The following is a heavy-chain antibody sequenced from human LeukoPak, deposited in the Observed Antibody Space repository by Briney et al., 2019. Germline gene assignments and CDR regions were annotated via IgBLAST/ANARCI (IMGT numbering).Heavy chain of an antibody. V-gene: IGHV1-69*13. CDR1: GGTFSSYA. CDR2: IIPIFGTA. D-gene: IGHD3-22*01. CDR3: ARGGYYYDSSGYSHLPDY. Sequence: SVKVSCKASGGTFSSYAISWVRQAPGQGLEWMGGIIPIFGTANYAQKFQGRVTITADESTSTAYMELSSLRSEDTAVYYCARGGYYYDSSGYSHLPDYWGQGTLVTVSS. J-gene: IGHJ4*02.